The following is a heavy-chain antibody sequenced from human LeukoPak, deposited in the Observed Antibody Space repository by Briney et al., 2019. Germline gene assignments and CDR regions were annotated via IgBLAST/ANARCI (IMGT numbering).Heavy chain of an antibody. CDR3: ASDRREGTST. CDR1: GGTFSSYA. Sequence: SVKVSCRASGGTFSSYAISWVRQAPGRGLEWMGGIIPIFGTANYAQKFQGRVTITTDESTSTAYMELSSLRSEDRAVYYCASDRREGTSTWGQGTLVTVSS. V-gene: IGHV1-69*05. CDR2: IIPIFGTA. J-gene: IGHJ5*02. D-gene: IGHD1-14*01.